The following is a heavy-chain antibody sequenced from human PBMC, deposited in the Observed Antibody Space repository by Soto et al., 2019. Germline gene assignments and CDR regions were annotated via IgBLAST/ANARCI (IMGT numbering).Heavy chain of an antibody. Sequence: EVQLVESGGGLVKPGGSLRLCCAASGFTFSSYSMNWVRQAPGKGLEWVSSISCSSSYLYYADSVKGRFSISRDNTKNSLYLQMHSLGAEDTAVYYCARPTFGTYAFDIWGRGSIVTASS. CDR3: ARPTFGTYAFDI. CDR1: GFTFSSYS. J-gene: IGHJ3*02. CDR2: ISCSSSYL. V-gene: IGHV3-21*01. D-gene: IGHD1-1*01.